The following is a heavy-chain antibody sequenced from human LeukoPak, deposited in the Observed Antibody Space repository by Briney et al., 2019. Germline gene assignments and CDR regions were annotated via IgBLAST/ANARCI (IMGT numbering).Heavy chain of an antibody. CDR1: GGSISSYY. CDR3: ARANPTYYDFWSGYNWYFDL. D-gene: IGHD3-3*01. Sequence: SETLSLTCTVSGGSISSYYWSWIRQPPGKGLEWIGYIYYSGSTNYNPSLKSRVTISVDTSKNQFSLKLSSVTAADTAVYYCARANPTYYDFWSGYNWYFDLWGRGTLVTVSS. CDR2: IYYSGST. J-gene: IGHJ2*01. V-gene: IGHV4-59*01.